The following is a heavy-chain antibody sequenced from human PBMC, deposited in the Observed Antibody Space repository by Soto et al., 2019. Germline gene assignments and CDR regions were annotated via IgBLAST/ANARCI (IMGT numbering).Heavy chain of an antibody. V-gene: IGHV3-21*01. CDR2: ISSSSSYI. CDR1: GFTFSSYS. D-gene: IGHD2-2*01. J-gene: IGHJ3*02. CDR3: AGVFGWSTSIQDAFDI. Sequence: VQLVESGGGLVKPGGSLRLSCAASGFTFSSYSMNWVRQAPGKGLEWVSSISSSSSYIYYADSVKGRFTISRENAKNSLYRQMNSQRADETAVYYCAGVFGWSTSIQDAFDILGQGTMVTVSS.